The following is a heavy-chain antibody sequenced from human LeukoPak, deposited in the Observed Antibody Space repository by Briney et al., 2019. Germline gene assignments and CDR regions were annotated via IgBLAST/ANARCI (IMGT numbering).Heavy chain of an antibody. CDR1: GYTFTSYG. Sequence: ASVKVSCKASGYTFTSYGISWVRQAPGQGLEWMGWISAYNGNTNYAQKLQGRVTMTTDTSTSTAYMELRGLRSDDTAVYYCARGRSNLSGWYGPGYFDYWGQGTLVTVSS. CDR3: ARGRSNLSGWYGPGYFDY. D-gene: IGHD6-19*01. J-gene: IGHJ4*02. CDR2: ISAYNGNT. V-gene: IGHV1-18*01.